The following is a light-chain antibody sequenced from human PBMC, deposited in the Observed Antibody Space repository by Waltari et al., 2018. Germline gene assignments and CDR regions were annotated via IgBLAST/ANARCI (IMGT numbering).Light chain of an antibody. CDR2: DGS. Sequence: QSALTQPRSVAGSPGQSVTIFCTGTSSAAGGYNYVSSYQQHPVKAPKHMIYDGSKRPSGRPDRFSGSKSGNTASLTISGLQAEDEADYYCCSYAGSYTWVFGGGTKLTVL. V-gene: IGLV2-11*01. CDR1: SSAAGGYNY. CDR3: CSYAGSYTWV. J-gene: IGLJ2*01.